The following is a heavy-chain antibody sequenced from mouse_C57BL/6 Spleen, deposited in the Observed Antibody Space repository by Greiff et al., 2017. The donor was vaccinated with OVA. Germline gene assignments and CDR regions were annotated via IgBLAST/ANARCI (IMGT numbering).Heavy chain of an antibody. V-gene: IGHV2-5*01. CDR2: IWRGGST. Sequence: VQLQQSGPGLVQPSQSLSLTCTVSGFSLTSYGVHWVRQSPGKGLEWPGVIWRGGSTDYTAAFMSRLSITTDNSKRQVLFKMNTLQADDTAIYYCAKTHYCNYDGYFADWGTGTTVTVSS. J-gene: IGHJ1*03. CDR3: AKTHYCNYDGYFAD. CDR1: GFSLTSYG. D-gene: IGHD2-1*01.